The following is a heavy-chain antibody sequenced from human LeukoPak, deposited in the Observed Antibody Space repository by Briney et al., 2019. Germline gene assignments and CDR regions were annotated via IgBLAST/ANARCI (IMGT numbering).Heavy chain of an antibody. CDR3: ANAQTPLDESDY. CDR2: IYYSGST. Sequence: YPSETLSLTCTGSGGSISSYYSSTIRQPPGKGLEWIGYIYYSGSTYYNPSLKSRVTISLDTSKNLFSLKLSSVTAADTPVSHRANAQTPLDESDYWGQGTLATVSS. J-gene: IGHJ4*02. V-gene: IGHV4-59*01. D-gene: IGHD1-1*01. CDR1: GGSISSYY.